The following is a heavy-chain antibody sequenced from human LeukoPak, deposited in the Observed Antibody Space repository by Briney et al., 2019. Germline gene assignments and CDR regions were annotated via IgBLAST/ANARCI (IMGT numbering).Heavy chain of an antibody. J-gene: IGHJ1*01. CDR2: IRYDGSNK. CDR3: AKDLQQLAYFQH. CDR1: GFTFSSYG. D-gene: IGHD6-13*01. V-gene: IGHV3-30*02. Sequence: GGSLRLSCAASGFTFSSYGMHWVRQAPGKGLEWVAFIRYDGSNKYYADSVKGRFTISRDNSKNTLYLQMNSLRAEDTAVYYCAKDLQQLAYFQHWGQGTLVTVSS.